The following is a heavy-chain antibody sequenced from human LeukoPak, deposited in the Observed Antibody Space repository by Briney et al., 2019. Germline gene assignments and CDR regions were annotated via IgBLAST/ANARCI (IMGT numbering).Heavy chain of an antibody. J-gene: IGHJ5*02. CDR1: GFTFSSYA. Sequence: GGSLRLSCAASGFTFSSYAMTWVRQAPGMGLEWVSTISGGGGSTYYADSVKGRFTISRDNSKNTLYLQMNNLRAEDTAVYYCAKDHRVGQLLLLPWGQVTLVTVSS. CDR2: ISGGGGST. CDR3: AKDHRVGQLLLLP. V-gene: IGHV3-23*01. D-gene: IGHD2-15*01.